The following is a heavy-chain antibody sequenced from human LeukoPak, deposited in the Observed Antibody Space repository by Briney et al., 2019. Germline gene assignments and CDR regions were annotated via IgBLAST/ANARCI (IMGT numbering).Heavy chain of an antibody. D-gene: IGHD3-22*01. CDR2: IYRSGNT. V-gene: IGHV4-38-2*02. Sequence: SETLSLTCTVSGYSISIGYYWGWIRQPPGKGLEWIGSIYRSGNTSYNPSLKSRVTISVDTSKNQFCMKPSCVTAADTAVYYCARDPNGYYFDYWGQGTLVTVSS. CDR1: GYSISIGYY. CDR3: ARDPNGYYFDY. J-gene: IGHJ4*02.